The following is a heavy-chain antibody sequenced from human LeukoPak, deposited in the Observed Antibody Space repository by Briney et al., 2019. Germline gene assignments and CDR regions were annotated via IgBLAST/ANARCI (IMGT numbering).Heavy chain of an antibody. J-gene: IGHJ3*02. V-gene: IGHV1-8*03. CDR1: GGTFSSYA. Sequence: ASVKVSCKASGGTFSSYAISWVRQATGQGLEWMGWMNPNSGNTGYAQKFQGRVTITRNTSISTAYMELSSLRSEDTAVYYCASQRFGDPGAFDIWGQGTMVTVSS. CDR3: ASQRFGDPGAFDI. CDR2: MNPNSGNT. D-gene: IGHD3-10*01.